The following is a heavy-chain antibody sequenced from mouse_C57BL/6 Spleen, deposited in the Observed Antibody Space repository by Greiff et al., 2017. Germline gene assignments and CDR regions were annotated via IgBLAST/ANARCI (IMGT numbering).Heavy chain of an antibody. V-gene: IGHV1-15*01. CDR3: NWDIDY. Sequence: VQLKESGAELVRPGASVTLSCKASGYTFTDYEMHWVKQTPVHGLEWIGAIDPETGGTAYNQKFKGKAILTADKSSSTAYMELRSLTSEDSAVYYCNWDIDYWGQGTTLTVSS. J-gene: IGHJ2*01. CDR1: GYTFTDYE. CDR2: IDPETGGT. D-gene: IGHD4-1*01.